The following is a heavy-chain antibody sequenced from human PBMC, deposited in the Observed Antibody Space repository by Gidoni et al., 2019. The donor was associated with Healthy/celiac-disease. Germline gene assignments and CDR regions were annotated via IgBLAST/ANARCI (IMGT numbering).Heavy chain of an antibody. CDR1: GGTFSSYA. CDR3: ARALLWMTTVVTPYYYYGMDV. Sequence: QVQLVQSGAEVKKPGSSVKVSCKASGGTFSSYAISWVRQAPGQGLEWMGGIIPIFGTANYAQKFQGRVTITADESTSTAYMELSSLRSEDTAVYYCARALLWMTTVVTPYYYYGMDVWGQGTTVTVSS. CDR2: IIPIFGTA. V-gene: IGHV1-69*01. D-gene: IGHD4-17*01. J-gene: IGHJ6*02.